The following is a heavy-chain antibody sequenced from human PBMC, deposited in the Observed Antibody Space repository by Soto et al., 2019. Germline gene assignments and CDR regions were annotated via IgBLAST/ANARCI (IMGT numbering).Heavy chain of an antibody. V-gene: IGHV4-39*07. D-gene: IGHD3-10*01. CDR2: INYSGST. CDR1: GGSISSGDYY. CDR3: ARDKITVTFDY. Sequence: PSETLSLTCTVSGGSISSGDYYWSWIRQPPGKGLEWIGKINYSGSTNYNPSLKSRVTISVDTSKNQFSLKLTSVTAADTAVYYCARDKITVTFDYWGQGTPVT. J-gene: IGHJ4*02.